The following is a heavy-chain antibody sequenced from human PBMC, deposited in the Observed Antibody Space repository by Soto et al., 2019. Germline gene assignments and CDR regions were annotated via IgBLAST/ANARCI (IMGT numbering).Heavy chain of an antibody. D-gene: IGHD3-10*01. J-gene: IGHJ4*02. Sequence: QVQLVESGGGVVQPGRSLRLSCAASGFTFSNYGMHWVRQAPGKGLEWVAGIWYDGSNKYYADSVKGRFTISRDNSKTTLYLQMNSLRAEDTAVYYCSRDGIYGSGSYYNAPPGYWGQGTLVTVSS. CDR3: SRDGIYGSGSYYNAPPGY. CDR2: IWYDGSNK. CDR1: GFTFSNYG. V-gene: IGHV3-33*01.